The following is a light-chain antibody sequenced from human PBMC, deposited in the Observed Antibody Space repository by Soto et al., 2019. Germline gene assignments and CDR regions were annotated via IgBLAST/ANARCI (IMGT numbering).Light chain of an antibody. CDR3: QHYFNYPPT. CDR2: AAS. J-gene: IGKJ1*01. Sequence: AIRMTQSPSSFSASTGDRVTITCRASQGISNSLAWYQQKPGKAPRFLIYAASTLESGVPSRFSGSGSGTDFTLTISSLQSEDFATYYCQHYFNYPPTFGQGTKV. V-gene: IGKV1-8*01. CDR1: QGISNS.